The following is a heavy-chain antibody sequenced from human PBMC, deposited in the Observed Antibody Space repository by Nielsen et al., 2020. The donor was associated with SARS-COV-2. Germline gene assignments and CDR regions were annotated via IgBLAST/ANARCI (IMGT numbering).Heavy chain of an antibody. Sequence: SETLSLTCTVSNGSISSSSYYWGWIRQPPGKGLEWIGSIYYSGSTYYNPSLKSRVTISVDTSKNQFSLKLSSVTAADTAVYYCASRDYYYYYGMDVWGQGTTVTVSS. J-gene: IGHJ6*02. CDR3: ASRDYYYYYGMDV. CDR1: NGSISSSSYY. CDR2: IYYSGST. V-gene: IGHV4-39*07. D-gene: IGHD3-10*01.